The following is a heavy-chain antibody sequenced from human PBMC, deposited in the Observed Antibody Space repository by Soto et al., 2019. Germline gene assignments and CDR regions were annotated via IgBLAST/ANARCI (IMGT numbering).Heavy chain of an antibody. CDR3: ASTVTTSGYMDV. J-gene: IGHJ6*03. D-gene: IGHD4-17*01. V-gene: IGHV3-64*01. Sequence: GGSLRLSCAASGFTFSSYAMHWVRQAPGKGLEYVSAISSNGGSTYYANSVKGRFTISRDNSKNTLYLQMGSLRAADMAVYYCASTVTTSGYMDVWGKGTTVTVSS. CDR2: ISSNGGST. CDR1: GFTFSSYA.